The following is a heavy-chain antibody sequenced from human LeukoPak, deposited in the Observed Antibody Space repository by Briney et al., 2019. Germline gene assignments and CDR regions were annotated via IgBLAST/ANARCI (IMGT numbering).Heavy chain of an antibody. J-gene: IGHJ4*02. CDR2: IYTGGAT. D-gene: IGHD3-16*01. CDR3: ARAVLSGGFDR. CDR1: GFTVINTY. V-gene: IGHV3-66*01. Sequence: GGSLRLSCAASGFTVINTYMTWVRQAPGKGLERVSNIYTGGATYYTDSVKGRFTVSRDSSKNTLFLQMNSLREEDTAVYYCARAVLSGGFDRWGQGALVTVSS.